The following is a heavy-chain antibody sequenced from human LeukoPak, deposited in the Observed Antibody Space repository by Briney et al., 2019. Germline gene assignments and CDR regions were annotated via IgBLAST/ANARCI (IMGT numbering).Heavy chain of an antibody. Sequence: GGSLRLSCAASGFTFSSYAMSWVRQAPGKGLEWVSAISGSGGSTYYADSVKGRFTISRDNSKNTLYLQMNSLRAEDTAVYYCAKSSIPRPPLEWLLAYYFDYWGQGTLVTVSS. CDR2: ISGSGGST. CDR3: AKSSIPRPPLEWLLAYYFDY. CDR1: GFTFSSYA. D-gene: IGHD3-3*01. J-gene: IGHJ4*02. V-gene: IGHV3-23*01.